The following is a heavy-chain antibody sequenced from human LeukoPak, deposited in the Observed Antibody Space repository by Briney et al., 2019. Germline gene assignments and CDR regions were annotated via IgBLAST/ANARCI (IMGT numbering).Heavy chain of an antibody. CDR3: AKKSDYVWGSYRYQYYFDY. V-gene: IGHV3-23*01. Sequence: GGSLRLSCAASGFTFSSYAMSWVRQAPGKGLEWVSAISGSGGSTYYADSEKGRFTISRDNSKNTLYLQMNSLRAEDTAVYYCAKKSDYVWGSYRYQYYFDYWGQGTLVTVSS. J-gene: IGHJ4*02. CDR2: ISGSGGST. CDR1: GFTFSSYA. D-gene: IGHD3-16*02.